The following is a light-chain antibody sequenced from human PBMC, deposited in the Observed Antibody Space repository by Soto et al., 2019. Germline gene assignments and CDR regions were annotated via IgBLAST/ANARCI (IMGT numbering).Light chain of an antibody. CDR1: QSVSSSY. V-gene: IGKV3-20*01. CDR3: QNYSRSPPEFT. CDR2: GAS. Sequence: EIVLTQSPGTLSLSPGERATLSCRASQSVSSSYLAWYHQRPGQAPRLLIFGASYRATGIPDRFSGSGSVTDFTLTIRSLVPEDVAVYYCQNYSRSPPEFTFGSGTQVDSK. J-gene: IGKJ3*01.